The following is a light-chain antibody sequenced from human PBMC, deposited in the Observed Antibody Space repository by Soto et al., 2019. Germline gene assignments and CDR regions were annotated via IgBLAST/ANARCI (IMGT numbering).Light chain of an antibody. CDR1: QDISNY. CDR2: DAS. CDR3: QQYDTLPPV. V-gene: IGKV1-33*01. Sequence: DIQMTQSPSSLSASVGDRVTITCQASQDISNYLNWYQQKPGKAPKLLIYDASNLETGVPSRFSGSGSGTDFTFTISSLQPEDIATYYCQQYDTLPPVFGGGTKVEIQ. J-gene: IGKJ4*01.